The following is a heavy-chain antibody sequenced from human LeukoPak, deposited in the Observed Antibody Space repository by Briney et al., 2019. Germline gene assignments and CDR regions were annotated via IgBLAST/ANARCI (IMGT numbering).Heavy chain of an antibody. V-gene: IGHV4-39*01. CDR2: IYYSGST. J-gene: IGHJ4*02. CDR3: ASRVY. Sequence: PSETLSLTCAVYGGSFSSYYWGWIRQPPGKGLEWIGSIYYSGSTYYNPSLKSRVTISVDTSKNQFSLKLSSVTAADTAVYYCASRVYWGQGTLVTVSS. CDR1: GGSFSSYY.